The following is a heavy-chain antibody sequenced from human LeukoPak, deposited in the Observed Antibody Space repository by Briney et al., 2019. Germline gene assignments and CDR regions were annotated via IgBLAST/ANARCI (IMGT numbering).Heavy chain of an antibody. J-gene: IGHJ4*02. CDR1: GGLLSHYH. CDR3: RSEDTVADDRIRGRGFNY. CDR2: INHRGST. Sequence: TPSETLSLTCGVHGGLLSHYHWSTIRQPPGKGLEWIGEINHRGSTNYNPSLKSRVTISVDTSKNQSSPKLSSVTAAYMALYCLRSEDTVADDRIRGRGFNYWGQGTLVTVSS. V-gene: IGHV4-34*01. D-gene: IGHD3-22*01.